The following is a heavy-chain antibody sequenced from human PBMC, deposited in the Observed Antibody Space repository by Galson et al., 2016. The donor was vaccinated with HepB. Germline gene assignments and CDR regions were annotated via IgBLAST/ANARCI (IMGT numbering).Heavy chain of an antibody. Sequence: SLRLSCAASGFIFSRYAMSCVRQAPGNGLEWVSAISKSGDYTYYADSVKGRFTISRDNSKKTPYLQMNSLRAEDTAVYYCAKDGRIDFSSASCHDHFHYWGQGTLVTVSS. V-gene: IGHV3-23*01. CDR2: ISKSGDYT. CDR1: GFIFSRYA. J-gene: IGHJ4*02. CDR3: AKDGRIDFSSASCHDHFHY. D-gene: IGHD2-2*01.